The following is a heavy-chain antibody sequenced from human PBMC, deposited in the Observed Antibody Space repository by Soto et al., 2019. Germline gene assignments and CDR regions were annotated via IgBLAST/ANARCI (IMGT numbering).Heavy chain of an antibody. V-gene: IGHV5-51*01. CDR3: AKGSSGWYDY. CDR1: GYSFTSYW. Sequence: GESLKLSWKGSGYSFTSYWIGWVRQMPGKGLEWIAIIYPGDSDTRYSPSFQGQVTISADKSIRTAYLQWSSLKASDTAMYYCAKGSSGWYDYWGQGTMVTVSS. CDR2: IYPGDSDT. J-gene: IGHJ4*02. D-gene: IGHD6-19*01.